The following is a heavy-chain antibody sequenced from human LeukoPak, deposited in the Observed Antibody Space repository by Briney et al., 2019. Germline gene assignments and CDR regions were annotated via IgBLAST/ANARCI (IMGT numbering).Heavy chain of an antibody. V-gene: IGHV1-8*02. D-gene: IGHD1-26*01. CDR1: GYSFTSYD. CDR3: ARGRGSYTRFDP. J-gene: IGHJ5*02. CDR2: MNPNSGNT. Sequence: ASVKVSCKASGYSFTSYDINWVRQATGQGLEWMGWMNPNSGNTGYAQKFQGRVTMTRNTSISTAYMELSSLRSEDTAVYYCARGRGSYTRFDPWGLGTLVTVSS.